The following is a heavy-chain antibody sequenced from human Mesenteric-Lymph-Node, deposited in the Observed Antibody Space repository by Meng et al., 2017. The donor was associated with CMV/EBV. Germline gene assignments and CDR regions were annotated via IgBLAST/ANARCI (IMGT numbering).Heavy chain of an antibody. CDR2: LTGDGRTT. D-gene: IGHD3-10*01. J-gene: IGHJ4*02. CDR3: ARDGSYKLDY. Sequence: GGSLRLSCAASGFTFDDYAMHWVRQAPGKGLEWVSRLTGDGRTTYADFVKGRFTISRDDATSTLYLQMHSLGAEDTAVYYCARDGSYKLDYWGQGTLVTVSS. CDR1: GFTFDDYA. V-gene: IGHV3-74*03.